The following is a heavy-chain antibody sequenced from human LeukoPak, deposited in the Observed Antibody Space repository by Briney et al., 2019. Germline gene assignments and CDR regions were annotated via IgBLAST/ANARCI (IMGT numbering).Heavy chain of an antibody. CDR3: ARVGYSYGSPSGYYYMDV. CDR2: IYYSGST. CDR1: GGSISSYY. D-gene: IGHD5-18*01. Sequence: SETLSLTYTVCGGSISSYYWSWIRQPPGKGLEWIGYIYYSGSTNYNPSLKSRVTISVDTSKNQFSLKLSSVTAADTAVYYCARVGYSYGSPSGYYYMDVWGKGTTVTVSS. V-gene: IGHV4-59*01. J-gene: IGHJ6*03.